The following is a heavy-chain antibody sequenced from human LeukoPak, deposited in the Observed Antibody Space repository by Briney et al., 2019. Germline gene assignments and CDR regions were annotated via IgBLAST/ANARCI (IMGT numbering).Heavy chain of an antibody. CDR3: AREFCGGGSCYYYYGMDV. D-gene: IGHD2-15*01. J-gene: IGHJ6*02. CDR2: IIPILGIA. V-gene: IGHV1-69*04. Sequence: GASVKVSCKASGGTFSSYAISWVRQAPGQGLEWMGRIIPILGIANYAQKFQGRVTITADKSTSTAYMELSSLRSEDTAVYYCAREFCGGGSCYYYYGMDVWGQGTTVTVSS. CDR1: GGTFSSYA.